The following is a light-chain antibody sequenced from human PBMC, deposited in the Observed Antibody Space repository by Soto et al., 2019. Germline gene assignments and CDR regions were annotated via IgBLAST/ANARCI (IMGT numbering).Light chain of an antibody. V-gene: IGKV3-20*01. J-gene: IGKJ2*01. CDR3: HQYDYAPLT. CDR2: NAL. CDR1: QTVGMNY. Sequence: EIVLTQSPGTLSLSPGERATLSCRASQTVGMNYLAWFQQKPGQAPKLLIYNALVRATGIPDRFSGSGSGTDFTLTISRLGPEDFAVYYCHQYDYAPLTFGQGTKLETK.